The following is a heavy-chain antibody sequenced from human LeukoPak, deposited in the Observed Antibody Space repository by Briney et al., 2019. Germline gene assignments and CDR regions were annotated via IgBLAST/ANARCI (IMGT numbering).Heavy chain of an antibody. CDR1: GYTLTELS. CDR2: FDPEDGET. Sequence: ASVKVSCKVSGYTLTELSMHWVRQAPGKGLEWMGGFDPEDGETIYAQKFQGRVTMTEDTSTDTAYMELSSLRSEDTAVYYCATFPYYCSGGSRPHSFDYWGQGTLVTVSS. J-gene: IGHJ4*02. V-gene: IGHV1-24*01. CDR3: ATFPYYCSGGSRPHSFDY. D-gene: IGHD2-15*01.